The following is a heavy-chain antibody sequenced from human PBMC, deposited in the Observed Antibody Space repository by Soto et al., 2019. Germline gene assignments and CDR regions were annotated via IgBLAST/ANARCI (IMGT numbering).Heavy chain of an antibody. CDR1: GYTFTGYY. J-gene: IGHJ3*02. V-gene: IGHV1-2*04. D-gene: IGHD2-15*01. Sequence: ASVKVSCKASGYTFTGYYMHWVRQAPGQGLEWMGWINPNSGGTNYAQKFQGWFTMTRDTSISTAYMELSRLRSDDTAVYYCARDGISGDAFDIWGQGTMVTVSS. CDR2: INPNSGGT. CDR3: ARDGISGDAFDI.